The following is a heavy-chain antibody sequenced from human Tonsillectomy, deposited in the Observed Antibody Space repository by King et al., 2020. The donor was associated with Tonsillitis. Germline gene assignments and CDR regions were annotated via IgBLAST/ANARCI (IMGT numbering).Heavy chain of an antibody. V-gene: IGHV3-7*01. J-gene: IGHJ6*02. CDR2: IKQDGSEK. Sequence: VQLVESGGGLVQPGGSLRLSCAASGFTFSRYWMNWVRQAPGKGLEWVANIKQDGSEKYYVDSVKGRFTISRDNAENSLYLQMNSLRGEDTAVYYCSRGVTYYYDSGGFYDVGSERRGMDVWGQGTTVTVSS. D-gene: IGHD3-22*01. CDR1: GFTFSRYW. CDR3: SRGVTYYYDSGGFYDVGSERRGMDV.